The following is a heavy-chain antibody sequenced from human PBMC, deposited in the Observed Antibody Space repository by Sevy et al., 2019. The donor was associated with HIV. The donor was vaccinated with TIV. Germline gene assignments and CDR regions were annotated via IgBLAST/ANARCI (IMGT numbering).Heavy chain of an antibody. V-gene: IGHV3-23*01. Sequence: GGSLRLSCAASGFTFSSYAMSWVRQAPGKGLEWVSAISGSGSSTYYADSVKGRFTISRDNSKNTLYLQMNSLRAEDTAVYYCAKDRYYYDSSGIPTYDYWGQGTLVTVSS. CDR1: GFTFSSYA. J-gene: IGHJ4*02. CDR2: ISGSGSST. CDR3: AKDRYYYDSSGIPTYDY. D-gene: IGHD3-22*01.